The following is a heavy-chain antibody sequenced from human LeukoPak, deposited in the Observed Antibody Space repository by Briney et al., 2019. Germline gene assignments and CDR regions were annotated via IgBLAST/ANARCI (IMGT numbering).Heavy chain of an antibody. CDR3: ARLTWGVVAGFFDY. V-gene: IGHV4-59*12. J-gene: IGHJ4*02. D-gene: IGHD6-19*01. CDR2: IYYSGST. Sequence: SETLSLTCTVSGGSISSYYWSWIRQPPGKGLEWIGYIYYSGSTNYNPSLKSRVTISVDTSKNQLSLKLSSVTAADTAVYYCARLTWGVVAGFFDYWGQGTLVTVSS. CDR1: GGSISSYY.